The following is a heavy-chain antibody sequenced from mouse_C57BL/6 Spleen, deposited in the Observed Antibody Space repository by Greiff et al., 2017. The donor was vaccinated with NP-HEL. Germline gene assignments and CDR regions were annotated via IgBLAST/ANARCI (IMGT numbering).Heavy chain of an antibody. CDR2: INPSNGGT. Sequence: QVQLQQPGTELVKPGASVKLSCKASGYTFTSYWMHWVKQRPGQGLEWIGNINPSNGGTNYNEKFKSKATLTVDKSSSTAYMQHSSLTSEDSAVYYCTSLGYHSGYFDYWGQGTTLTVSS. CDR1: GYTFTSYW. D-gene: IGHD3-1*01. V-gene: IGHV1-53*01. J-gene: IGHJ2*01. CDR3: TSLGYHSGYFDY.